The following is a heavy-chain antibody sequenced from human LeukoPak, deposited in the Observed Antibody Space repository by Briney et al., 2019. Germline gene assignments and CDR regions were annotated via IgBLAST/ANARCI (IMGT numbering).Heavy chain of an antibody. CDR1: GGSISSSSYY. CDR2: IYYSGST. CDR3: ARLPNYDFWSGYRFDY. J-gene: IGHJ4*02. D-gene: IGHD3-3*01. Sequence: SETLSLTCTVSGGSISSSSYYWGWIRQPPGKGLEWIGSIYYSGSTYYNPSLKSRVTISVDTSKNQFSLKLSSVTAADTAVYYCARLPNYDFWSGYRFDYWGQGTLVTVSS. V-gene: IGHV4-39*01.